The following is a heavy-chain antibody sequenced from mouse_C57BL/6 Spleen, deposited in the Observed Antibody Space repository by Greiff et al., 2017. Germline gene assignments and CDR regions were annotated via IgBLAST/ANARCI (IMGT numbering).Heavy chain of an antibody. J-gene: IGHJ3*01. V-gene: IGHV1-62-2*01. Sequence: VQLQQSGAELVKPGASVKLSCKASGYTFTEYTIHWVKQRPGQGLEWIGWFYPGSGSIKYNENFKDKATLTADKSSNTVYMEHSKLTSEYSAVYFCARHGRVLLRSFMITTEDGWFAYWGQRTLVTVSA. CDR3: ARHGRVLLRSFMITTEDGWFAY. D-gene: IGHD1-1*01. CDR2: FYPGSGSI. CDR1: GYTFTEYT.